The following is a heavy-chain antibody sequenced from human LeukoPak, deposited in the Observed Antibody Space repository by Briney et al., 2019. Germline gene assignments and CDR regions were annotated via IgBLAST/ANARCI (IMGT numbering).Heavy chain of an antibody. CDR1: GFTSSSYA. D-gene: IGHD1-26*01. CDR3: AKYGPQDSGSSHFDY. Sequence: PGGSLRLSCAASGFTSSSYALNWVRQAPGKGLEWVSAIRDSGSSTHYADSVKGRFTTSRDNSKNTLFLQMNSLRAEDTAIYYCAKYGPQDSGSSHFDYWGQGALVTVSS. J-gene: IGHJ4*02. V-gene: IGHV3-23*01. CDR2: IRDSGSST.